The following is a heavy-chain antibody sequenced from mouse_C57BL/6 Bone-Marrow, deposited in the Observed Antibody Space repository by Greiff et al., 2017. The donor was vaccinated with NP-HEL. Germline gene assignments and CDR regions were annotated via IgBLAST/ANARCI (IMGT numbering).Heavy chain of an antibody. V-gene: IGHV1-80*01. D-gene: IGHD3-2*02. Sequence: VQGVESGAELVKPGASVKISCKASGYAFSSYWMNWVKQRPGKGLEWIGQIYPGDGDTNYNGKFKGKATLTADKSSSTAYMQLSSLTSEDSAVYFCARSGPLIWFAYWGQGTLVTVSA. CDR3: ARSGPLIWFAY. J-gene: IGHJ3*01. CDR1: GYAFSSYW. CDR2: IYPGDGDT.